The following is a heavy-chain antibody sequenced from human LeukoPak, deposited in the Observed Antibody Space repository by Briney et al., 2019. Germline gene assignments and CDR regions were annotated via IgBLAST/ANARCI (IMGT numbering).Heavy chain of an antibody. CDR3: TTDPVIVVVITTL. V-gene: IGHV3-15*01. Sequence: GGSLRLSCAASGFTFSSYWMSWVRQAPGKGLEWVGRIKSKTDGGTTDYAAPVKGRFTISRDDSKNTLYLQMNSLKTEDTAVYYCTTDPVIVVVITTLWGQGTLVTVSS. J-gene: IGHJ4*02. D-gene: IGHD3-22*01. CDR1: GFTFSSYW. CDR2: IKSKTDGGTT.